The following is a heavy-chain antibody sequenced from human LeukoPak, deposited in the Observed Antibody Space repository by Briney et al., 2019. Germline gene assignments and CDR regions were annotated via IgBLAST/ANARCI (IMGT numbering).Heavy chain of an antibody. CDR2: ITGSGGTK. D-gene: IGHD6-13*01. J-gene: IGHJ4*02. CDR1: GFSFTSYA. Sequence: GGSLRLSCAASGFSFTSYAMSWVRQAPGKGPEWVSAITGSGGTKYYADSVKGRFTISRDSSKNTLFLQMNSLRAEDTAVYSCAKDLAPFTNAWYAFDYWGRGILVTVSS. V-gene: IGHV3-23*01. CDR3: AKDLAPFTNAWYAFDY.